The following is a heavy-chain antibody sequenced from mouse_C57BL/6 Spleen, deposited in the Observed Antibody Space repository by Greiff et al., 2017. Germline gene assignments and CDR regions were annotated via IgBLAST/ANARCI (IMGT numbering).Heavy chain of an antibody. V-gene: IGHV1-52*01. Sequence: VQLQQPGAELVRPGSSVKLSCKASGYTFTSYWMHWVKQRPIQGLEWIGNIDPSDSETRYNQKFKDKATLTVDKSSSTAYMQLSSLTSEDSAVYYCARRGYYDYDDYWGQGTTLTVSS. CDR3: ARRGYYDYDDY. CDR2: IDPSDSET. D-gene: IGHD2-4*01. J-gene: IGHJ2*01. CDR1: GYTFTSYW.